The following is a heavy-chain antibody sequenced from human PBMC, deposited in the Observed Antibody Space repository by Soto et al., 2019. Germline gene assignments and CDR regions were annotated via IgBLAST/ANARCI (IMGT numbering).Heavy chain of an antibody. J-gene: IGHJ5*02. D-gene: IGHD4-4*01. V-gene: IGHV4-39*01. CDR2: IYYSGST. Sequence: QLQLQESGPGLVKPSETLSLTCTVSGGSISSSSYYWGWIRQPPGKGLEWIGSIYYSGSTYYNPSLKSRVTISGDTSKNKFSLKLSSVTAADTAGDYCAGRPYSNYMYNWFDPWGQGTLVTVSS. CDR1: GGSISSSSYY. CDR3: AGRPYSNYMYNWFDP.